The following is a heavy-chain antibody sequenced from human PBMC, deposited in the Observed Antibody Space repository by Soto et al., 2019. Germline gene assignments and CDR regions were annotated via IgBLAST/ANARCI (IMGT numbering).Heavy chain of an antibody. V-gene: IGHV1-18*01. CDR3: ARDLPNVGVVSPPLDY. CDR2: ISAYNSNT. J-gene: IGHJ4*02. D-gene: IGHD3-3*01. Sequence: ASVKVSCKASGYTFTSYGISWVRQAPGHGLEWMGWISAYNSNTNYAQKLQGRVTMTTDTSTSTAYVELRSLRSDVTFVYYYARDLPNVGVVSPPLDYWVQGTLVNVAS. CDR1: GYTFTSYG.